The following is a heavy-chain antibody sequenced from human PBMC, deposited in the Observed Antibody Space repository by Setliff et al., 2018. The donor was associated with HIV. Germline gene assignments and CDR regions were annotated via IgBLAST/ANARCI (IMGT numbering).Heavy chain of an antibody. CDR3: ARTFHIGSGYYPRGYMDV. V-gene: IGHV3-30*03. CDR2: ISYDGSNK. Sequence: GGSLRLSCAASGFTFSYYAMHWVRQAPGKGLEWVAVISYDGSNKYYAESVKGRFTISRDNSKNTLHLQMNSLRAEDTAVYYCARTFHIGSGYYPRGYMDVWGKGTTVTVSS. J-gene: IGHJ6*03. D-gene: IGHD3-22*01. CDR1: GFTFSYYA.